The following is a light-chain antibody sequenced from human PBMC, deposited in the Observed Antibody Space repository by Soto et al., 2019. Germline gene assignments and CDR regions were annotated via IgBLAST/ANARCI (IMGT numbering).Light chain of an antibody. J-gene: IGLJ1*01. Sequence: QSALTQPASVSGSPGQSITISCTGTSSDVGGYNYVSWYQQHPGKAPKLMIYDVSNRPSGVSNRFSGSKSGNTASLTISGLQAEDEADYYCSSYTSSSTLGYVFGTGTQLTVL. CDR2: DVS. CDR3: SSYTSSSTLGYV. V-gene: IGLV2-14*01. CDR1: SSDVGGYNY.